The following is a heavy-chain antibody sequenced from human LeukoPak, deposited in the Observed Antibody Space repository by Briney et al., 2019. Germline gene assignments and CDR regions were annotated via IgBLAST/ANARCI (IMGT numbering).Heavy chain of an antibody. Sequence: PGGSLRLSCAVSGFIFSNYIMNWVRQAPGKGLEWVSSISSSSRYIYFADSVKGRFTISRDNAKNSLYLQMNSLSADDTAMYYCVRYDVDARRFDYWGQGTLVAVSS. D-gene: IGHD1-14*01. V-gene: IGHV3-21*01. CDR2: ISSSSRYI. CDR3: VRYDVDARRFDY. CDR1: GFIFSNYI. J-gene: IGHJ4*02.